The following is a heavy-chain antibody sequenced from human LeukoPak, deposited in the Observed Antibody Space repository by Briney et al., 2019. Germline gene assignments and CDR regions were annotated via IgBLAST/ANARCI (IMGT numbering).Heavy chain of an antibody. J-gene: IGHJ4*02. CDR1: GGSISSSSYY. CDR2: IYYSGRT. Sequence: PSETLSLTCTVSGGSISSSSYYWGWIRQPPGKGLEWIGSIYYSGRTYYNPSLKSRVTISVDTSKNQFSLKLSSVTAANTAVYYCARLSNYFGSGSYYSPGYYFDYWGQGTLVTVSS. V-gene: IGHV4-39*01. CDR3: ARLSNYFGSGSYYSPGYYFDY. D-gene: IGHD3-10*01.